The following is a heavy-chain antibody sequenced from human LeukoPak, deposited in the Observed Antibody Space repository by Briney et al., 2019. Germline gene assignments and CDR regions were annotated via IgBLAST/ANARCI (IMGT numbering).Heavy chain of an antibody. CDR1: GYTFTSYG. Sequence: ASVKVSCKASGYTFTSYGISWGRQAPGQGLEWMGWISAYDGNTNYAQKLQGRVTMTTDTSTSTAYMELRSLRSDDTAVYYCAREAAAAGTNWFDPWGQGPLVTVSS. D-gene: IGHD6-13*01. J-gene: IGHJ5*02. CDR2: ISAYDGNT. CDR3: AREAAAAGTNWFDP. V-gene: IGHV1-18*01.